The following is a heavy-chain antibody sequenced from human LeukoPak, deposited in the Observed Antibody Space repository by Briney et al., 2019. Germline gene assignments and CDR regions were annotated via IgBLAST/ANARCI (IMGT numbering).Heavy chain of an antibody. Sequence: APVKVSCKVSGYTFTVYYMHWVRQAPGQGLEWLGWINPNSGGTNYAQNFQGRVTMTRDTSISTAYMELSRLRSDDTAAYYCARDQGHGGNSWDYWGQGTLVTVSS. CDR3: ARDQGHGGNSWDY. CDR1: GYTFTVYY. V-gene: IGHV1-2*02. D-gene: IGHD4-23*01. J-gene: IGHJ4*02. CDR2: INPNSGGT.